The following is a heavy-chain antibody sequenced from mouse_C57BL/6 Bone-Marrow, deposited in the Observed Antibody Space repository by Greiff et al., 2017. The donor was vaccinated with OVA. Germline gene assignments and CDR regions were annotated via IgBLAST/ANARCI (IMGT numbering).Heavy chain of an antibody. CDR2: ISSGGDYI. CDR1: GFTFSSYA. D-gene: IGHD2-4*01. J-gene: IGHJ2*01. Sequence: EVKVVESGEGLVKPGGSLKLSCAASGFTFSSYAMSWVRQTPEKRLEWVAYISSGGDYIYYADTVKGRFTISRDNARNTLYLQMSSLKSEDTAMYYCTSLYYDYGHYFDYWGQGTTLTVSS. CDR3: TSLYYDYGHYFDY. V-gene: IGHV5-9-1*02.